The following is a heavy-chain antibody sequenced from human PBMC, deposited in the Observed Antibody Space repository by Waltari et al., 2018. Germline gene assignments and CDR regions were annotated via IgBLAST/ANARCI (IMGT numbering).Heavy chain of an antibody. V-gene: IGHV3-20*04. CDR1: GFTFNDYV. CDR3: VREVFGSGWRESYFFDY. D-gene: IGHD6-19*01. CDR2: INWSGART. J-gene: IGHJ4*02. Sequence: EVQLVESGGGMVRPGGSLRLSCAASGFTFNDYVIGWVRQVPGKGLEWVSGINWSGARTSYADSVMGRFTVSRDNAMNSLYLEMSSLRAEDTALYYCVREVFGSGWRESYFFDYWGQGTLVTVSS.